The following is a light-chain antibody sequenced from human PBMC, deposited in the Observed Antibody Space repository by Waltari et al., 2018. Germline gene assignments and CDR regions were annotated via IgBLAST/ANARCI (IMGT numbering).Light chain of an antibody. J-gene: IGLJ3*02. V-gene: IGLV3-25*03. CDR1: AFPKQY. CDR3: QSADSSERWV. CDR2: KDT. Sequence: SYDLTQPASVSVSPGQTARITCSGDAFPKQYAYWYQKKPGQAPVFTIYKDTERPSGSPERFSGSTSGTTVTLTITGVLAEDEAQYYCQSADSSERWVFGGGTKLTVL.